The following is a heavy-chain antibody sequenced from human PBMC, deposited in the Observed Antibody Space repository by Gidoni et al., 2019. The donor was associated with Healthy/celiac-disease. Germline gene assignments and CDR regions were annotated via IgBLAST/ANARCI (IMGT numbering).Heavy chain of an antibody. V-gene: IGHV4-31*03. J-gene: IGHJ4*02. D-gene: IGHD3-22*01. CDR1: CASISSCGYY. CDR3: ARNPYYYDSSGYFDY. CDR2: IYYSGST. Sequence: QVLLQESRPELVTPSQNLSPTFTVSCASISSCGYYWSWIRQHRGKGLEWIGYIYYSGSTYYKPSLKSRVTISVDTSKNQFAMKLSSVTAAYTAVYYCARNPYYYDSSGYFDYWGQGTLVTVSS.